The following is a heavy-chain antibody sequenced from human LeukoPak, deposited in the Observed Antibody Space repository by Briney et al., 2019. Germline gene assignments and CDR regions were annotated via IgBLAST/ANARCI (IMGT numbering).Heavy chain of an antibody. D-gene: IGHD3-16*01. J-gene: IGHJ4*02. CDR2: ISGSGGST. CDR1: GFTFSSYA. CDR3: MSYAGRSDDY. V-gene: IGHV3-23*01. Sequence: GGSLRLSCAASGFTFSSYAMSWVRQAPGKGLEWVSAISGSGGSTYYADSVKGRFTISRDNAKNSLHLQMNSLRAEDTAVYYCMSYAGRSDDYWGQGTLVTVSS.